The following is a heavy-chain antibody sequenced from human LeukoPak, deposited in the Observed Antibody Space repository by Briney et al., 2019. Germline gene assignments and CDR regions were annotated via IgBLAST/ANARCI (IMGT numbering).Heavy chain of an antibody. CDR2: ISGSGGST. D-gene: IGHD3-22*01. J-gene: IGHJ4*02. CDR1: GFTFSSYA. V-gene: IGHV3-23*01. Sequence: GGSLRLSCAASGFTFSSYAMSWVRQAPGKGLERVSAISGSGGSTYYADSVKGRFTISRDNSKNTLYLQMNSLRAEDTAVYYCAKGYYYGSSGFLYFDYWGQGTLVTVSS. CDR3: AKGYYYGSSGFLYFDY.